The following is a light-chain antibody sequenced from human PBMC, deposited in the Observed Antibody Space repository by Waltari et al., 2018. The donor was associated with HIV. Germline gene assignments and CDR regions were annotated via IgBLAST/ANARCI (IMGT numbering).Light chain of an antibody. CDR2: DVS. V-gene: IGLV2-23*02. CDR1: SSDVGGYNL. Sequence: QSALTQPASVSGSPGQSITISCTGTSSDVGGYNLVSWYQQHPGKAPKLMLYDVSKRPSVVSNRFSGSNAGNTASLTISGLQAEDEADYSCCAYAGSTTYVIFGGGTKLTVL. CDR3: CAYAGSTTYVI. J-gene: IGLJ2*01.